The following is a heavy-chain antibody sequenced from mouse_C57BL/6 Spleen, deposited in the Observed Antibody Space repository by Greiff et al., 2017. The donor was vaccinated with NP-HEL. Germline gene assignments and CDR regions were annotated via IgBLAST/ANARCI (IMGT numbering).Heavy chain of an antibody. CDR3: GSTAQATGVDY. CDR2: IYPVSGET. J-gene: IGHJ2*01. CDR1: GYTFTDHI. V-gene: IGHV1-11*01. Sequence: QVQLKESGAELASPGASVTLSCKASGYTFTDHIMNWVKKRPGQGLEWIGRIYPVSGETNYNQKFMGKATFSVDRSSSTVCMVLNSLTSEDPAVYYCGSTAQATGVDYWGQGTTLTVSS. D-gene: IGHD3-2*02.